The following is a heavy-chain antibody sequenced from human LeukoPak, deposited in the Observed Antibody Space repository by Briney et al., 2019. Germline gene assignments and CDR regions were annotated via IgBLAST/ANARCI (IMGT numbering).Heavy chain of an antibody. D-gene: IGHD1-26*01. V-gene: IGHV3-48*03. Sequence: GGSLRLSCAASGFTFSTYEMNWVRQAPGKGLEWVSYISSSGSSIYYADSVKGRFTISRDNAKNSLYLQMNSLRAEDTAVYYCARGAALFDYWGRGTLVTVSS. CDR2: ISSSGSSI. CDR1: GFTFSTYE. J-gene: IGHJ4*02. CDR3: ARGAALFDY.